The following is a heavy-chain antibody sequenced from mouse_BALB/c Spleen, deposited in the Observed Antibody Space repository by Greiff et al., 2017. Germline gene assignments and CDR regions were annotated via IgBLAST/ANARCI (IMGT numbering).Heavy chain of an antibody. CDR2: ISSGSSTI. Sequence: EVKLVESGGGLVQPGGSRKLSCAASGFTFSSFGMHWVRQAPEKGLEWVAYISSGSSTIYYADTVKGRFTISRDNPKNTLFLQMTSLRSEDTAMYYCATTTARAMDYWGQGTSVTVSS. J-gene: IGHJ4*01. V-gene: IGHV5-17*02. CDR3: ATTTARAMDY. D-gene: IGHD1-2*01. CDR1: GFTFSSFG.